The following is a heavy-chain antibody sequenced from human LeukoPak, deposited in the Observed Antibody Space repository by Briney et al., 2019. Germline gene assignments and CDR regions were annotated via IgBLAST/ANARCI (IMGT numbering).Heavy chain of an antibody. J-gene: IGHJ6*03. Sequence: PSETLSLTCTVSGGSISSSSYYWGWIRQPPGKGLERIGSIYYSGSTYYNPSLKSRVTISVDTSKNQFSLKLSSVTAADTAVYYCARHGPYYGSGSYHQSPGCYYYYMDVWGKGTTVTVSS. V-gene: IGHV4-39*01. D-gene: IGHD3-10*01. CDR1: GGSISSSSYY. CDR2: IYYSGST. CDR3: ARHGPYYGSGSYHQSPGCYYYYMDV.